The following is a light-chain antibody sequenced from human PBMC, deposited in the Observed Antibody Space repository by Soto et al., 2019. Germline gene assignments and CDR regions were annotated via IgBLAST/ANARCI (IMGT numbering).Light chain of an antibody. CDR1: SSNIGAGYD. CDR3: QSYDSSLSGWV. V-gene: IGLV1-40*01. CDR2: GNS. Sequence: QSVLTQPPSVSGAPGQRVTISCTKSSSNIGAGYDVHWYQQLPGTAPKLLIYGNSNRPSGVPDRFSGSKSGTSASLAITGLQAEDEADYYGQSYDSSLSGWVFGGGTKLTVL. J-gene: IGLJ3*02.